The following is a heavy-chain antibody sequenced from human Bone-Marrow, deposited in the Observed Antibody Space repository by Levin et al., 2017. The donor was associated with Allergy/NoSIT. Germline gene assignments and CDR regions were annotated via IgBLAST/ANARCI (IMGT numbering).Heavy chain of an antibody. CDR3: ARDRDGDFFKWLDP. CDR1: GFTFSSYS. CDR2: ISSSSTYI. J-gene: IGHJ5*02. Sequence: ASVKVSCAASGFTFSSYSMNWVRQAPGKALEWVSSISSSSTYIYYADSVQGRFTISRDNAKNSLYLQMDSLRAEDTAVYYCARDRDGDFFKWLDPWGQGTLVTVSS. D-gene: IGHD4-17*01. V-gene: IGHV3-21*01.